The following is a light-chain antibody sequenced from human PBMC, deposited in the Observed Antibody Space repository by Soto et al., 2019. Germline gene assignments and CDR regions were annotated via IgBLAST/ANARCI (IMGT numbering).Light chain of an antibody. Sequence: DIQMTQSPSTLSASVGDRVTITCRARQRISSWLAWYQQKPGKAPKLLIYKASSLESGVSSRFSGSGSGTEFTLTISSLQPDDFAAYYCQQYHISPWTFGHGTKVEIQ. V-gene: IGKV1-5*03. J-gene: IGKJ1*01. CDR2: KAS. CDR1: QRISSW. CDR3: QQYHISPWT.